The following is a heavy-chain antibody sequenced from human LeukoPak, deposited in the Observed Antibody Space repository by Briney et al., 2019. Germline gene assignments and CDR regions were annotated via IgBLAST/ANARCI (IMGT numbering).Heavy chain of an antibody. CDR2: ISSSSTYI. J-gene: IGHJ4*02. V-gene: IGHV3-21*01. CDR3: ARGGDEQQLVPYYFDY. CDR1: GFTFSSYS. Sequence: GGSLRLSCAASGFTFSSYSMNWVRQAPGKGLEWVSFISSSSTYIYYTDSVKGRFTVSRDNAKNSLYLQMNSLRAEDTAVYYCARGGDEQQLVPYYFDYWGQGTLVTVSS. D-gene: IGHD6-13*01.